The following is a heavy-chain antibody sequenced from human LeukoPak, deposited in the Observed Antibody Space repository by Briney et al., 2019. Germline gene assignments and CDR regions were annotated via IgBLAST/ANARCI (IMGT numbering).Heavy chain of an antibody. Sequence: GGSLRLSCTVSGFTVSSDSMSWVRQAPGKGLEWVSFIYSGGSTHYSDSVKGRFTISRDNSKNTLYLQMNSLRAEDTAVYYCARRAGAYSHPYNYWGQGTLVTISS. D-gene: IGHD4/OR15-4a*01. CDR2: IYSGGST. J-gene: IGHJ4*02. CDR3: ARRAGAYSHPYNY. V-gene: IGHV3-53*01. CDR1: GFTVSSDS.